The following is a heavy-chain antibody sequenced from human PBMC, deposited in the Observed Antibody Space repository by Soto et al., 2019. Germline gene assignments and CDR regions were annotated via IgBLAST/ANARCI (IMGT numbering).Heavy chain of an antibody. J-gene: IGHJ6*02. CDR2: IHYRGTT. D-gene: IGHD1-26*01. V-gene: IGHV4-30-4*01. CDR3: AKDPAYENHSDSSYVHPFGYYYGMDV. CDR1: GASISSPTNF. Sequence: PSETLSLTCTVSGASISSPTNFWSWVRQAPGKGLEWIGFIHYRGTTFYNPSLKRPPTLSVDTSNNQFSLNLASGTAAYTAVYYCAKDPAYENHSDSSYVHPFGYYYGMDVWGQGTTVTVYS.